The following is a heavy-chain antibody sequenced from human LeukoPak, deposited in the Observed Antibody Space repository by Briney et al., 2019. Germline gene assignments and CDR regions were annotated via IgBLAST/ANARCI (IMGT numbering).Heavy chain of an antibody. D-gene: IGHD6-13*01. CDR2: ISSSSSTI. CDR3: ARDSDSSSWYGGDAFDI. V-gene: IGHV3-48*04. Sequence: SGGSLRLSCAASGFTFSSYSMNWVRQAPGKGLEWVSYISSSSSTIYYADSVKGRFTISRDNAKNSLFLQMNSLRAEDTAVYYCARDSDSSSWYGGDAFDIWGQGTMVTVSS. J-gene: IGHJ3*02. CDR1: GFTFSSYS.